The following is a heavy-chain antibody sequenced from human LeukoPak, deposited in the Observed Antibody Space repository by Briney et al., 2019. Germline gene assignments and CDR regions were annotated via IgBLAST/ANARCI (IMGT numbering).Heavy chain of an antibody. J-gene: IGHJ4*02. CDR3: ARGVIVVVPAAPGQEIFDY. CDR2: IYYSGST. V-gene: IGHV4-30-4*08. D-gene: IGHD2-2*01. CDR1: GGSISSGDYY. Sequence: PSQTLSLTCTVSGGSISSGDYYWSWIRQPPGKGLEWIGYIYYSGSTYYNPSLKSRVTISVDTSKNQFSLKLSSVTAADTAVYYCARGVIVVVPAAPGQEIFDYWGQGTLVTVSS.